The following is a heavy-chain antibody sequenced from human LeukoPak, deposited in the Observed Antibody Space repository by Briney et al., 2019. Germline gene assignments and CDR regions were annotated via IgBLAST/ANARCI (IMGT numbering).Heavy chain of an antibody. J-gene: IGHJ4*02. CDR3: ARVISSGGYYFDY. V-gene: IGHV4-38-2*01. Sequence: SETLSLTCAVSGYSISSGYYWGWIRQPPGKGLEWIGSIYHSGSTYYNPSLKSRVTISVDTSKNQFSLKLSSVTAADTAVYYCARVISSGGYYFDYWGQGTLVTVSS. CDR2: IYHSGST. CDR1: GYSISSGYY. D-gene: IGHD6-25*01.